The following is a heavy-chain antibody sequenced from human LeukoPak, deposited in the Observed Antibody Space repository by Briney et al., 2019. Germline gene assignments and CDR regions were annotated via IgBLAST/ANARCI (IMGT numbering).Heavy chain of an antibody. Sequence: ASVKVSCKASGYTFTSYYMHWVRQAPGQGLEWMGIINPSGGSTSYAQKFQGRVTMTRDTSTSTVYMELSSLRSEDTAVYYCARAIPADEITMVRGVIRAHYGMDVWGQGTTVTVSS. CDR3: ARAIPADEITMVRGVIRAHYGMDV. V-gene: IGHV1-46*01. D-gene: IGHD3-10*01. J-gene: IGHJ6*02. CDR2: INPSGGST. CDR1: GYTFTSYY.